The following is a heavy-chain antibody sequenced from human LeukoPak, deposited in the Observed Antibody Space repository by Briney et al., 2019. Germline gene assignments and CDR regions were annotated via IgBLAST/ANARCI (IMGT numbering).Heavy chain of an antibody. V-gene: IGHV4-34*01. CDR2: INHSGST. J-gene: IGHJ6*02. D-gene: IGHD4-17*01. CDR3: ARESTTVTYPLDV. Sequence: PSETLSLTCAVYGGSFSGYYWSWIRQPPGKGLEWIGEINHSGSTNYNPSLKSRVTISVDTSKNQFSLKLSSVTAADTAVYYCARESTTVTYPLDVWGQGTTVTVSS. CDR1: GGSFSGYY.